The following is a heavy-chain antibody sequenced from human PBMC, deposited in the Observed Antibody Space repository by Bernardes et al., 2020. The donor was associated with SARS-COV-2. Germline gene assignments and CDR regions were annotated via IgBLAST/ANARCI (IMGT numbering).Heavy chain of an antibody. CDR1: GYTFSSFW. J-gene: IGHJ5*02. Sequence: GGSLRLSCAASGYTFSSFWMHWVRQAPGKGLVWVSRIDNYGSTINYADSVKGRFTISRDNSRNTLYLQMNNLRAEDTAVYYCAIDVAGEHSTWGQGTLV. V-gene: IGHV3-74*01. CDR3: AIDVAGEHST. CDR2: IDNYGSTI. D-gene: IGHD3-16*01.